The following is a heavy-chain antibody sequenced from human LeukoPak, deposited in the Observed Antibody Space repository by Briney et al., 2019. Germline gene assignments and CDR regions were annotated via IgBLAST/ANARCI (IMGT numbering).Heavy chain of an antibody. Sequence: MPSETLSLTCNVSGDSITSRGYYWSWIRQHPGKGLEWIGYVYYSGIIHYNRSLKNRVTISIDTSNNQFSLRLKSVTAADTAVYYCARAVGTADNWFDPWGQGALVTVSS. CDR1: GDSITSRGYY. V-gene: IGHV4-31*03. D-gene: IGHD2-21*02. CDR2: VYYSGII. J-gene: IGHJ5*02. CDR3: ARAVGTADNWFDP.